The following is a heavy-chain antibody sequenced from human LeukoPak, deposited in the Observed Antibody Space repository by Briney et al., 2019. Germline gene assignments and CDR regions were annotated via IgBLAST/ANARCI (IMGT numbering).Heavy chain of an antibody. CDR3: ARDPLGYDFWSGYRGWFDP. V-gene: IGHV1-18*01. CDR1: GYTFTSYG. CDR2: ISAYNGNT. J-gene: IGHJ5*02. D-gene: IGHD3-3*01. Sequence: ASVKVSCKASGYTFTSYGISWVRQAPGQGLEWMGWISAYNGNTNYAQKLQGRVTMTTDTSTSTAYMALRSLRSDDTAVYYCARDPLGYDFWSGYRGWFDPWGQGTLVTVSS.